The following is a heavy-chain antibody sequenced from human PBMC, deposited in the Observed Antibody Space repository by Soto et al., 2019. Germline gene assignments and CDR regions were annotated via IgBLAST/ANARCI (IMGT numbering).Heavy chain of an antibody. V-gene: IGHV3-9*01. Sequence: PGGSLRLSCAASGFTFDDYAMYWVRQVPGKGLEWVSGISWNSGRIGYADSVKGRFTISRDNAKNSLYLQMNSLRAEDTAVYYCVKEVPTSAHWGQGTLVTVSS. J-gene: IGHJ4*02. D-gene: IGHD1-1*01. CDR1: GFTFDDYA. CDR3: VKEVPTSAH. CDR2: ISWNSGRI.